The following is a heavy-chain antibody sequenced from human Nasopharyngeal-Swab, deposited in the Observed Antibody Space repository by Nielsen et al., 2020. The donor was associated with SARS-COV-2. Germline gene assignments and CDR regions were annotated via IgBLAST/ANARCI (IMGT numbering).Heavy chain of an antibody. D-gene: IGHD3-3*01. CDR2: MNPNSGNT. J-gene: IGHJ6*04. CDR3: GGGAEIFGVVVYYYGMDV. V-gene: IGHV1-8*01. CDR1: GYTFTSYD. Sequence: GSVQVSCKASGYTFTSYDINWERHATRQGLEWMGWMNPNSGNTGYAQQSQRRVTMTRNTSISTAYMELSSLRSEDTAVYYCGGGAEIFGVVVYYYGMDVWGKGTTVTVSS.